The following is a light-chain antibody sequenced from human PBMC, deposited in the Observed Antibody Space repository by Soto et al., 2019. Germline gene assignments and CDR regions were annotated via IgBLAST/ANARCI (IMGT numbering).Light chain of an antibody. V-gene: IGLV2-11*01. CDR2: HVV. J-gene: IGLJ2*01. CDR3: YSDADGKTLA. CDR1: TSDVGGYAD. Sequence: QSALTQPRSVSGSPGQSVTISCTGTTSDVGGYADVSWYQHYPGTAPKLLIYHVVQRPSVVPDCFSGSKSGTTASLIISGLHADEEADYFCYSDADGKTLAFGGGTKLTVL.